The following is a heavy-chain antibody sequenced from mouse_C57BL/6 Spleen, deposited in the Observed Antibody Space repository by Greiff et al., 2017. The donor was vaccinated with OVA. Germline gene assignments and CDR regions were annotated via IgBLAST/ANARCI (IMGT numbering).Heavy chain of an antibody. CDR3: AQPIYYGYGLAY. CDR1: GYAFSSSW. Sequence: QVQLQQSGPELVKPGASVKISCKASGYAFSSSWMNWVKQRPGKGLEWIGRIYPGDGDTNYNGKFKGKATLTADKSSSTAYMQLSSLTSEDAAVYFCAQPIYYGYGLAYWGQGTLVTVSA. CDR2: IYPGDGDT. J-gene: IGHJ3*01. V-gene: IGHV1-82*01. D-gene: IGHD2-2*01.